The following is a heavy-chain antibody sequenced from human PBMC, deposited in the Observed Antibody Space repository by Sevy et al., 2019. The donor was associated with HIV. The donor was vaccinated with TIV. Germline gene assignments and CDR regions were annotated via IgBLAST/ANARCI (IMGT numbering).Heavy chain of an antibody. V-gene: IGHV3-30*04. Sequence: GGSLRLSCAASGFTFSSYAMHWVRQAPGKGLEWVAVISYDGSNKDYADSVKGRFTISRDNSKNTLYMQMNSLRAEDTAVYYCAGDYDFWSGYSYRYGMDLWGQGTTVTVSS. CDR2: ISYDGSNK. CDR3: AGDYDFWSGYSYRYGMDL. CDR1: GFTFSSYA. J-gene: IGHJ6*02. D-gene: IGHD3-3*01.